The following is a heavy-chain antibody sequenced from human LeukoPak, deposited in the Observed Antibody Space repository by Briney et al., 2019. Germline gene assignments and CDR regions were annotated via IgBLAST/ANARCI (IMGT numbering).Heavy chain of an antibody. CDR1: GYTFTGYY. Sequence: ASVKVSCKASGYTFTGYYMHWVRQAPGQGLVWMGRINPNSGGTNYAQKFQGRVTMTRDTSISTAYMELSRLRSDDTAVYYCARDGRITMVRGGINYWGQGTLVTVSS. D-gene: IGHD3-10*01. CDR2: INPNSGGT. J-gene: IGHJ4*02. V-gene: IGHV1-2*06. CDR3: ARDGRITMVRGGINY.